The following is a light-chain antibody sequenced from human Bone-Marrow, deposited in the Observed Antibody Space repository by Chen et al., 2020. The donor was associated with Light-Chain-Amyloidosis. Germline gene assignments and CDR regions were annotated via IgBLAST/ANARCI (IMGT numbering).Light chain of an antibody. J-gene: IGLJ3*02. Sequence: SYVLTQPSSVSVAPGQTATIACGGNNIGSTSVHWYQQTPGQAPLLVVYDDSDRPSGIPERLSGSHSGNTATLSISRVEGGDEAGYYCQVWDRSSDRPVFGGGTKLTVL. CDR2: DDS. V-gene: IGLV3-21*02. CDR1: NIGSTS. CDR3: QVWDRSSDRPV.